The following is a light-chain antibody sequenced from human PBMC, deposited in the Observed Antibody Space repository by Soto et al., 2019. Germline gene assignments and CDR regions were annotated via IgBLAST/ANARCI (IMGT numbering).Light chain of an antibody. CDR2: EVT. Sequence: QSVLTQPPSASGSPGQSVTISCSGTSSDIGAYNYVSWYQQHPGKAPKLLISEVTKRPSGVPDRFSGSKSGNTASLTVSGLQGEDEADYYCSSYGGNNNDLIFGGGTKLTVL. J-gene: IGLJ2*01. V-gene: IGLV2-8*01. CDR1: SSDIGAYNY. CDR3: SSYGGNNNDLI.